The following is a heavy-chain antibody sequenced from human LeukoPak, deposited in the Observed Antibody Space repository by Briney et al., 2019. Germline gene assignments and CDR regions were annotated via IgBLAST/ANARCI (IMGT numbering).Heavy chain of an antibody. J-gene: IGHJ6*03. CDR2: ISSSSSTI. Sequence: GGSLRLSCAASGFTFSSYSMNWVRQAPGKGLEWVSYISSSSSTIYYADSVKGRFTISRDNAKNSLYLQMNSLRAEDTAVYYCARGKQQLVFRYYYYMDVWGKGTTVTVSS. CDR3: ARGKQQLVFRYYYYMDV. CDR1: GFTFSSYS. D-gene: IGHD6-13*01. V-gene: IGHV3-48*01.